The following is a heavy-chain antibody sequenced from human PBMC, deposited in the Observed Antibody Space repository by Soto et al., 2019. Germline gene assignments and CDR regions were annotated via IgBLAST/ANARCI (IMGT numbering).Heavy chain of an antibody. D-gene: IGHD2-15*01. CDR3: ARSEEDSDYYYYGMDV. Sequence: QVQLQQSGPGLVKPSQTLSLTCVGSGDTVSSNSVAWNWVRQSPSRGLEWLGRTYYRSRWYSDYAVSVRSRIDINADTSKNQVSLQLNSMTPEDTAVYYCARSEEDSDYYYYGMDVWGQGTTVTVSS. J-gene: IGHJ6*02. CDR1: GDTVSSNSVA. CDR2: TYYRSRWYS. V-gene: IGHV6-1*01.